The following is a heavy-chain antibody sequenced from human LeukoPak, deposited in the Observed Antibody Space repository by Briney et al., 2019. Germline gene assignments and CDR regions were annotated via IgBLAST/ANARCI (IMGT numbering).Heavy chain of an antibody. J-gene: IGHJ5*02. V-gene: IGHV1-24*01. Sequence: ASVRVSCKVSGYTLTEISMHWVRQAPGKGLEWMGGFDPEEGETIYAQKFQGRVTMTEDTSTDTAYMELSSLRSEDTAVFYCVSDPITMIRGVIIEGFDPWGQGTLVTVSS. CDR1: GYTLTEIS. CDR2: FDPEEGET. D-gene: IGHD3-10*01. CDR3: VSDPITMIRGVIIEGFDP.